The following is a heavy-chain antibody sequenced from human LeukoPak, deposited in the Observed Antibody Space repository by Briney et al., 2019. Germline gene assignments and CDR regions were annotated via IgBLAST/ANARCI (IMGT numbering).Heavy chain of an antibody. V-gene: IGHV6-1*01. CDR1: GDSVSSNSAA. CDR3: ARVTVGYDILTGYWEYGMDV. CDR2: TYYRSKWYN. J-gene: IGHJ6*04. Sequence: SQTLSLTCAISGDSVSSNSAAWNWIRQSPSRGLEWLGRTYYRSKWYNDYAVSVKSRITINPDTSKNRFSLQLNSVTPEDTAVYYCARVTVGYDILTGYWEYGMDVWGKGTTVTVSS. D-gene: IGHD3-9*01.